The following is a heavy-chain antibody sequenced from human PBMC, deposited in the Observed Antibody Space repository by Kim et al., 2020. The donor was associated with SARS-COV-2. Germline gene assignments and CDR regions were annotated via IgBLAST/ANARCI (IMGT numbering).Heavy chain of an antibody. J-gene: IGHJ3*02. D-gene: IGHD2-15*01. CDR2: DGTST. V-gene: IGHV3-74*01. CDR3: ARGWAFDI. Sequence: DGTSTAYADSVKVRFSISRANAKNTLYLQMTSLRSEDTAVYYCARGWAFDIWGQGTMVTVSS.